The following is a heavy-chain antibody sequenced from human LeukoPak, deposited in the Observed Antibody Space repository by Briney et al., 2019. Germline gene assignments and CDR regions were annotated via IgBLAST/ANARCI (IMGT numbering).Heavy chain of an antibody. CDR2: IIPIFGTA. D-gene: IGHD2-21*01. J-gene: IGHJ6*02. Sequence: SVKVSCKASGGTFSSYAISWVRQAPGQGLEWMGGIIPIFGTANYAQKFQGRVTITADESTSTAYMELSSLRSEDTAVYSCARDEFPKAYGMDVWGQGTTVTVSS. CDR1: GGTFSSYA. V-gene: IGHV1-69*13. CDR3: ARDEFPKAYGMDV.